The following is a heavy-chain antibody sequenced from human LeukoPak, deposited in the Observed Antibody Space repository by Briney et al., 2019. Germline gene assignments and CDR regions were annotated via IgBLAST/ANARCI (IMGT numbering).Heavy chain of an antibody. CDR2: ITHTGST. CDR3: ARVRVGATFYYYAMDV. CDR1: GESFSGYY. V-gene: IGHV4-34*01. J-gene: IGHJ6*02. Sequence: SETLSLTCAVYGESFSGYYWSWLRQPPGKGREWIGEITHTGSTNYNPSLKSRVTMSVDTSKNQFSLHLSSVTAADTAVYYCARVRVGATFYYYAMDVWGQGTTVTVSS. D-gene: IGHD1-26*01.